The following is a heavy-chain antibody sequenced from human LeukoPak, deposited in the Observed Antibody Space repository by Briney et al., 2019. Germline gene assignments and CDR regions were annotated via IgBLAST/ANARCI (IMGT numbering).Heavy chain of an antibody. CDR1: SGSISSSY. Sequence: SDTLSLTCTVSSGSISSSYWAWIRQPPGKGLESIGYISYSGTTNYNPSLESRVTISIDTSKSQFSLKLRSVTAADTAVYYCATEGYASNRYPDWGQGILVTVSS. CDR2: ISYSGTT. CDR3: ATEGYASNRYPD. V-gene: IGHV4-59*01. D-gene: IGHD1-14*01. J-gene: IGHJ4*02.